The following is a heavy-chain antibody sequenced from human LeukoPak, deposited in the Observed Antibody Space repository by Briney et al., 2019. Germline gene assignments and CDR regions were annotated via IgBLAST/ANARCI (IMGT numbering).Heavy chain of an antibody. CDR1: GGPFSGYY. V-gene: IGHV4-34*01. CDR2: INHSGST. CDR3: ARRLVAAAGTRYYYYYYMDV. Sequence: SETLSLTCAVYGGPFSGYYWSWIRQPPGKGLERIGQINHSGSTNYNPSLKSRVTISVDTSKNQFSLKLSSVTAADTAVYYCARRLVAAAGTRYYYYYYMDVWGKGTTVTISS. D-gene: IGHD6-13*01. J-gene: IGHJ6*03.